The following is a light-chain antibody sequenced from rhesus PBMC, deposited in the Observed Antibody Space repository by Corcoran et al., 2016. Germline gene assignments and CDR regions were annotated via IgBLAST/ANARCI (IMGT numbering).Light chain of an antibody. CDR2: EVS. CDR3: SSYRSPSTFV. CDR1: RNDVGGYND. J-gene: IGLJ6*01. V-gene: IGLV2S9*01. Sequence: QSALNQPRSVSKSLGQSVTISCTGTRNDVGGYNDVSWYQQHSGTAPRIIMYEVSKRPPGVSDRFSGSKFGNTASLTISGLQAEDEADYHCSSYRSPSTFVFGSGTKLTVL.